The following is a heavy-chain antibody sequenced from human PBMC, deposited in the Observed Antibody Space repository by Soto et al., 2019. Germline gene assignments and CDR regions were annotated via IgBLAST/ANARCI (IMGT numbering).Heavy chain of an antibody. J-gene: IGHJ5*02. CDR3: AREGDILTGHNWFDP. CDR2: ISAYNGNT. V-gene: IGHV1-18*01. Sequence: GASVKVSCKASGYTFTSYGISWVRQAPGQGLEWMGWISAYNGNTNYAQKLQGRVTMTTDTSTSTAYMELRSLRSDDTAVYYCAREGDILTGHNWFDPWGQGTLVTVSS. D-gene: IGHD3-9*01. CDR1: GYTFTSYG.